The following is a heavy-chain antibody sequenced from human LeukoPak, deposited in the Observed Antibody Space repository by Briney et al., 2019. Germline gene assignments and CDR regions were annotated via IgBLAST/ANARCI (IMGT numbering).Heavy chain of an antibody. CDR2: ISTPNGKT. Sequence: ASVKVSCKASGYTFTTYDISWVRQTPGQGLEWMGWISTPNGKTKCTQKFQGRVTMTTDTSTSTAYLELRSLRSDDTAVYYCARKGNWFDPWGQGTLVTVSS. CDR1: GYTFTTYD. V-gene: IGHV1-18*01. J-gene: IGHJ5*02. CDR3: ARKGNWFDP.